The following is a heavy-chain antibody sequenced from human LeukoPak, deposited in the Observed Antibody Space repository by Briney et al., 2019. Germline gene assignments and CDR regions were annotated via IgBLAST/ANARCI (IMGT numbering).Heavy chain of an antibody. CDR1: GGTFSSYA. CDR3: AVGEDYYDSSGYYPFDY. D-gene: IGHD3-22*01. CDR2: IIPIFGTA. J-gene: IGHJ4*02. Sequence: GSSVKVSCKSSGGTFSSYAISWVRQAPGQGLEWMGGIIPIFGTANYAQKFQGRVTITADESTSTAYMELISLRSEDTAVYYCAVGEDYYDSSGYYPFDYWGQGPLATVSS. V-gene: IGHV1-69*01.